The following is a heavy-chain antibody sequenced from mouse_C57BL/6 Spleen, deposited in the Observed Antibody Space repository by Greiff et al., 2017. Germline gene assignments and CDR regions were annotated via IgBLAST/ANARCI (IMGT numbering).Heavy chain of an antibody. V-gene: IGHV1-52*01. Sequence: VQLQQPGAELVRPGSSVKLSCKASGYTFTSYWMHWVKQRPIQGLEWIGNIDPSDSETHYNQKFKDKATLTVDKSSSTAYMQLSSLTSEDSAVYYCARSIYYYGSSYGYAMDYWGQGTSGTVSS. CDR3: ARSIYYYGSSYGYAMDY. CDR2: IDPSDSET. J-gene: IGHJ4*01. D-gene: IGHD1-1*01. CDR1: GYTFTSYW.